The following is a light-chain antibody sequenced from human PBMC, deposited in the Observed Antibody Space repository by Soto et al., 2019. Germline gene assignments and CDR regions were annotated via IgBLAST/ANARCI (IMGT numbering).Light chain of an antibody. V-gene: IGLV1-47*01. CDR2: RNN. Sequence: SVLTQAPSASGTPGQTVTISCSGSSSNIGSNFVYWYQQLPGTAPKLLIYRNNQRPSGVPDRFSGSKSGTSASLAISGLRSEDEADYYCAAWDDSLSGVLFGGGTKLTVL. J-gene: IGLJ2*01. CDR1: SSNIGSNF. CDR3: AAWDDSLSGVL.